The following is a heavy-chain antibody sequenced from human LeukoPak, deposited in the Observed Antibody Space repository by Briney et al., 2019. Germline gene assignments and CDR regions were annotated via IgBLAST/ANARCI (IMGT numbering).Heavy chain of an antibody. D-gene: IGHD1-26*01. Sequence: SVKVSCKASGGTFSSYAISWVRQAPGQGLEGMGGIIPIFGTANYAQKFQGRVTITADESTSTAYMELSSLRSEDTAVYYCARAPSKRPFGALTWGIWGQGTMVTVSS. J-gene: IGHJ3*02. CDR1: GGTFSSYA. V-gene: IGHV1-69*13. CDR2: IIPIFGTA. CDR3: ARAPSKRPFGALTWGI.